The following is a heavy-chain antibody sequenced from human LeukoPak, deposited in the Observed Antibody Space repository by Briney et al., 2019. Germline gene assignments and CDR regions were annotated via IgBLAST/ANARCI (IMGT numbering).Heavy chain of an antibody. J-gene: IGHJ6*02. D-gene: IGHD3-3*01. CDR2: ISGSGGST. CDR3: AKDPPYYDFWSGYYPYGMDV. V-gene: IGHV3-23*01. Sequence: GGSLRPSCAASGFTFSSYAMSWVRQAPGKGLEWVSAISGSGGSTYYADSVKGRFTISRDNSKNTLYLQMNSLRAEDTAVYYCAKDPPYYDFWSGYYPYGMDVWGQGTTVTVSS. CDR1: GFTFSSYA.